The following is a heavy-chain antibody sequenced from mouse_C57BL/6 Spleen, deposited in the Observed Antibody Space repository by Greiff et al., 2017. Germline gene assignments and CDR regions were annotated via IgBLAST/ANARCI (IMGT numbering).Heavy chain of an antibody. V-gene: IGHV1-82*01. Sequence: QVQLKESGPELVKPGASVKISCKASGYAFSSSWMNWVKQRPGKGLEWIGRIYPGDGDTNYNGKFKGKATLTADKSSSTAYMQLSSLTSEDSAVYFCAREGRLYDYDGDYFDYWGQGTTLTVSS. J-gene: IGHJ2*01. CDR2: IYPGDGDT. CDR3: AREGRLYDYDGDYFDY. D-gene: IGHD2-4*01. CDR1: GYAFSSSW.